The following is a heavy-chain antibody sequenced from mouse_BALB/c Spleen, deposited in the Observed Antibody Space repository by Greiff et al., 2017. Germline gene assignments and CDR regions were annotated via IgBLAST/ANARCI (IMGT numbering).Heavy chain of an antibody. V-gene: IGHV5-15*02. D-gene: IGHD4-1*01. CDR2: ISNLAYSI. Sequence: EVHLVESGGGLVQPGGSRKLSCAASGFTFSDYGMAWVRQAPGKGPEWVAFISNLAYSIYYADTVTGRFTISRENAKNTLYLEMSSLRSEDTAMYYCARTGTKWYFDVWGAGTTVTVSS. CDR3: ARTGTKWYFDV. J-gene: IGHJ1*01. CDR1: GFTFSDYG.